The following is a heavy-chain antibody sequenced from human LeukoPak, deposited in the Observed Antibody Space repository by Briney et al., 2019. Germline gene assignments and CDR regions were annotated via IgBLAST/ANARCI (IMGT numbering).Heavy chain of an antibody. Sequence: GGSLRLPCAASGFTFNYAWMSWVRQAPGKGLEWVSTITTSDGNTYYADFVKGRFTVSRDNSKNTLFLQMNSLRAEDTAVYYCAKDGGLWVSAHWGDPWGRGTLVTVSS. CDR2: ITTSDGNT. D-gene: IGHD7-27*01. CDR3: AKDGGLWVSAHWGDP. CDR1: GFTFNYAW. J-gene: IGHJ5*02. V-gene: IGHV3-23*01.